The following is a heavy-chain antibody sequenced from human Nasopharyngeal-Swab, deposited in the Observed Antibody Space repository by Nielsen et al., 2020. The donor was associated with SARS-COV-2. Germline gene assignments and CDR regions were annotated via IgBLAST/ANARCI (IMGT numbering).Heavy chain of an antibody. V-gene: IGHV3-73*01. J-gene: IGHJ4*02. Sequence: GESLKISCAAFGFTFSGSAMHWVRQASGKGLEWVGRIRSKANSYATAYAASVKGRLTISRDDSKNTAYLQMNSLKTEDTAVYYCTRPLYGDIDDDYWGQGTLVTVSS. D-gene: IGHD4-17*01. CDR2: IRSKANSYAT. CDR3: TRPLYGDIDDDY. CDR1: GFTFSGSA.